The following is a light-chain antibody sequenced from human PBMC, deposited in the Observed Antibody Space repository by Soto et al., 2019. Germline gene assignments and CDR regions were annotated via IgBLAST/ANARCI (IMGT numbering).Light chain of an antibody. V-gene: IGKV3-20*01. J-gene: IGKJ2*01. CDR1: QSVPSKY. CDR3: QLYGDSPSMYT. CDR2: GGS. Sequence: ENVLTQSPGTLSLSPGERATLSCRASQSVPSKYLAWYQQKPGQAPRLLVYGGSHRAAGIPDRFSGSGSGTDFTITISRVEPEDLAVFYCQLYGDSPSMYTFGQGTKLEV.